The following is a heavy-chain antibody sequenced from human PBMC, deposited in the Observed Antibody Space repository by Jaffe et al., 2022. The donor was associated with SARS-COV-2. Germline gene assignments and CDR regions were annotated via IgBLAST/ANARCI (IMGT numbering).Heavy chain of an antibody. D-gene: IGHD3-16*01. J-gene: IGHJ4*02. CDR1: GFTFRTYG. Sequence: EVQLLQSGGGLVQPGGSLRLSCAASGFTFRTYGMTWVRQAPGKGLEWVAVISGSGASTYHADPVKGRFTISRDNSKNTLYLQMDSLRVEDTAVYYCAKDYSLWVDDGGSDYWGQGTLVTVSS. CDR2: ISGSGAST. V-gene: IGHV3-23*01. CDR3: AKDYSLWVDDGGSDY.